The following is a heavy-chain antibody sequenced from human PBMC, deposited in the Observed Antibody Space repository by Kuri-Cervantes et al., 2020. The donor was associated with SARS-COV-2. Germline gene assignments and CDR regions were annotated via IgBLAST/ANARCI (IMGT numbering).Heavy chain of an antibody. CDR3: ARQKYQLLYNWFDP. Sequence: GESPKISCKRSGYSFTNYWIGWVRQMPGKGLEWMGIIYPGDSDTRYSPSFQGQVAISADRSISTAYLQWSSLMASDTAMYYCARQKYQLLYNWFDPWGQGTLVTVSS. V-gene: IGHV5-51*01. CDR1: GYSFTNYW. D-gene: IGHD2-2*01. J-gene: IGHJ5*02. CDR2: IYPGDSDT.